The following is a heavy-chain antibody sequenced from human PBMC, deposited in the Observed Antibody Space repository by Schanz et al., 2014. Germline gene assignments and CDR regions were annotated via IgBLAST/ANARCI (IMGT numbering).Heavy chain of an antibody. CDR3: ARDGGRDGYNLAFDV. CDR1: GFTMITYA. J-gene: IGHJ3*01. CDR2: ITYDGSNT. D-gene: IGHD5-12*01. Sequence: QVPLVESGGGVVQPGRSLRLSCAASGFTMITYAMHWVRQPPGKGLEWVAIITYDGSNTYHADSVKGRFTISRDNSKNTLYLQMNSLRAEDTAVYFCARDGGRDGYNLAFDVWGQGTLVTVSS. V-gene: IGHV3-30*04.